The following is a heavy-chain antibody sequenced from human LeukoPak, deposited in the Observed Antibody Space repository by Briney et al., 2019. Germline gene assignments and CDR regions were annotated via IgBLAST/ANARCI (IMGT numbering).Heavy chain of an antibody. CDR2: IYTSGST. CDR1: GGSLSSYY. V-gene: IGHV4-4*07. Sequence: SETLSLTCTVSGGSLSSYYWSWLRQPAGKGLEWIGCIYTSGSTNYNPSLKSRVTMSVDTSKNQFSLKLSSVTAADTAVYYCARASCTELGYCSGGSCYSGCYAFDIWGQGTMVTVSS. J-gene: IGHJ3*02. CDR3: ARASCTELGYCSGGSCYSGCYAFDI. D-gene: IGHD2-15*01.